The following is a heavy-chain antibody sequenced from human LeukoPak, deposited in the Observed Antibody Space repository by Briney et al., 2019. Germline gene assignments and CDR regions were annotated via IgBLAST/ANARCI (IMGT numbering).Heavy chain of an antibody. Sequence: PGGSLRLSCAASGFTFSSCAMSWVRQAPGKGLEWVSTIIDSGNSIYYADSAEGRFTISRDNSKNTLYLQMISLRAGDTAVYYCAKDPIFSGSYGVFDYWGLGTLVTVSS. CDR3: AKDPIFSGSYGVFDY. CDR2: IIDSGNSI. D-gene: IGHD1-26*01. J-gene: IGHJ4*02. CDR1: GFTFSSCA. V-gene: IGHV3-23*01.